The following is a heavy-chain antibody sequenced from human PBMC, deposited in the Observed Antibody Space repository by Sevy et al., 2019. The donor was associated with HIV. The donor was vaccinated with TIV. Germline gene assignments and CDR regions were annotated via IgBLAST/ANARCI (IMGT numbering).Heavy chain of an antibody. J-gene: IGHJ3*02. Sequence: SETLSLTCTVSGGSINSDHWNWIRQPPGKGLEWIGYVYYTGGTNYNPSPKNRVTISLDRTKNQLALKLTSVTAADSAVYYCARRNGFDIWGQGTMVTVSS. CDR3: ARRNGFDI. D-gene: IGHD2-8*01. CDR1: GGSINSDH. V-gene: IGHV4-59*08. CDR2: VYYTGGT.